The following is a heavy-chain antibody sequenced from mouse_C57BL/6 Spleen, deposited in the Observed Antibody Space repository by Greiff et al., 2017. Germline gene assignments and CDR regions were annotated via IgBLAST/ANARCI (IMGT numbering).Heavy chain of an antibody. V-gene: IGHV7-3*01. D-gene: IGHD2-1*01. CDR3: ARLHCNYVWYFDV. CDR1: GFTFTDYY. Sequence: EVKLMESGGGLVQPGGSLSLSCAASGFTFTDYYMSWVRQPPGKALEWLGFIRNKANGYTTEYSAAVKGRFTISRDNSQSILYLQMNALRDEDSAIYYCARLHCNYVWYFDVWGTGTTVTVSS. CDR2: IRNKANGYTT. J-gene: IGHJ1*03.